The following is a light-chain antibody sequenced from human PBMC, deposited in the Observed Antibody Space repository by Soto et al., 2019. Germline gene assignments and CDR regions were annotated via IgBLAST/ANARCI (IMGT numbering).Light chain of an antibody. J-gene: IGLJ3*02. CDR3: HSYDSSLTGSV. CDR1: SSDIGADNY. CDR2: EVS. Sequence: QSALTQPPSASGSPGQSVTISCTGTSSDIGADNYVSWYHQYQGKAPKLIIYEVSQRPSGVPDRFSGSKSGTSASLAITGLQAEDEGDYYCHSYDSSLTGSVFAGGTKLTVL. V-gene: IGLV2-8*01.